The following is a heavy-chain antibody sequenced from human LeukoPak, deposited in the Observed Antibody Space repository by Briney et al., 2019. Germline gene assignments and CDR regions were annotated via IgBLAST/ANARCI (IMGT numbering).Heavy chain of an antibody. V-gene: IGHV3-23*01. CDR3: AKDSCYAPAPNDNLWGGYSH. D-gene: IGHD3-16*01. J-gene: IGHJ4*02. CDR1: GFTFSNYG. Sequence: LAGGSLRLSCAASGFTFSNYGMSWVRQAPGKGLEWVSGLSGSGGSTYYADSVKGRFTISRDNSKTTLYLQMNSLRAEVTAVYSCAKDSCYAPAPNDNLWGGYSHWGQGPLATVSS. CDR2: LSGSGGST.